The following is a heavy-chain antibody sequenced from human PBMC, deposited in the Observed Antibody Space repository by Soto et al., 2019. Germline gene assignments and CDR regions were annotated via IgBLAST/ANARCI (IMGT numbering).Heavy chain of an antibody. CDR2: IYPGDSYT. V-gene: IGHV5-51*01. J-gene: IGHJ6*02. D-gene: IGHD7-27*01. Sequence: PGESLKISCKASGYSFTSYWIAWVRQMPGKGLEWMGIIYPGDSYTNYSPSFQGHVTISADKSISTAYLQWSSLKASDTAMYYCARSNYLGYYGMDVWGQGTTVTVSS. CDR3: ARSNYLGYYGMDV. CDR1: GYSFTSYW.